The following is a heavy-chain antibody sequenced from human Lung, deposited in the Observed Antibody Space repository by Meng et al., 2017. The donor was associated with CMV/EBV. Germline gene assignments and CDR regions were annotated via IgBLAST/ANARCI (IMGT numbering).Heavy chain of an antibody. CDR1: GFTFSSYA. D-gene: IGHD2-2*01. CDR3: AKGNAEYCSGARCYAFDY. CDR2: VTGGGGST. J-gene: IGHJ4*02. V-gene: IGHV3-23*01. Sequence: GESXKISCAASGFTFSSYAMTWVRQAPGKGLEWVSVVTGGGGSTYYADSVKGRFTISRDNSENALYLQMNSLRVEDTAIYYCAKGNAEYCSGARCYAFDYWGQGXLVTVSS.